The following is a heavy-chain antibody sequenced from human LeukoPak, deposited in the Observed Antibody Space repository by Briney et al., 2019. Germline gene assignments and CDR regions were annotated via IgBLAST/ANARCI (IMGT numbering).Heavy chain of an antibody. CDR3: ARGFLAVTGTSDY. V-gene: IGHV3-9*01. CDR1: GFTFDDYA. D-gene: IGHD6-19*01. CDR2: ISWNSGSI. J-gene: IGHJ4*02. Sequence: PGGSLRLSCAASGFTFDDYAMHWVRQAPGKGLEWVSGISWNSGSIGYADSVKGRFTISRDNAKNSLYLQMNSLRDEDTAVYYCARGFLAVTGTSDYWGQGTLVTVSS.